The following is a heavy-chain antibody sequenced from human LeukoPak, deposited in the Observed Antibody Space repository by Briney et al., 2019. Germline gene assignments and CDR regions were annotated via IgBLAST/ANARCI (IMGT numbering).Heavy chain of an antibody. CDR3: AKDRIVGATRPYGMDV. CDR1: GFTFSSYA. J-gene: IGHJ6*02. D-gene: IGHD1-26*01. CDR2: ISGSGGST. Sequence: GGSLRLSCAASGFTFSSYAVSWVRQAPGKGLEWVSAISGSGGSTYYADSVKGRFTISRDNSKNTLYLQMNSLRAKDTAVYYCAKDRIVGATRPYGMDVWGQGTTVTVSS. V-gene: IGHV3-23*01.